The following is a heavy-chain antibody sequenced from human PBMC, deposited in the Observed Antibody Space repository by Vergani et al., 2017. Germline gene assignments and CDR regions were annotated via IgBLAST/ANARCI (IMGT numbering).Heavy chain of an antibody. D-gene: IGHD3-10*01. CDR1: GGSISSGSYY. CDR3: AGEEGYGSGSYSQFDY. Sequence: QVQLQESGPGLVKPSQTLSLTCTVSGGSISSGSYYWSWIRQPAGKGLEWIGRIYTSGSTNYNPSLKSRVTISVDTSKNQFSLKLSSVTAADTAVYYCAGEEGYGSGSYSQFDYWGQGTLVTVSS. J-gene: IGHJ4*02. CDR2: IYTSGST. V-gene: IGHV4-61*02.